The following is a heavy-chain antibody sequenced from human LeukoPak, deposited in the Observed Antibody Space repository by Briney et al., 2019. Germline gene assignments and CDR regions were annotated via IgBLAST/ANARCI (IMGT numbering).Heavy chain of an antibody. V-gene: IGHV1-46*01. CDR1: GYTFTTYY. Sequence: ASVKVSCKTSGYTFTTYYIHWVRQAPGQGLEWMGIINPSGGSTSYAQRFQDRVTMTRDMSTSTVYMELSSPRSEDTAVYYCARGIFGVVMDYYYYMDVWGKGTTVTVSS. CDR3: ARGIFGVVMDYYYYMDV. J-gene: IGHJ6*03. CDR2: INPSGGST. D-gene: IGHD3-3*01.